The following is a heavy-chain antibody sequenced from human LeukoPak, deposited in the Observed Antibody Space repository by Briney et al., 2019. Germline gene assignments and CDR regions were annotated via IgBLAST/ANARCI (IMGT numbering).Heavy chain of an antibody. V-gene: IGHV4-61*02. D-gene: IGHD6-6*01. CDR3: ATWSSSSGEVY. CDR1: GGSVSSGGWY. J-gene: IGHJ4*02. Sequence: SETQSLTCTVSGGSVSSGGWYWSWIRQPAGKGLEWIGRVYSDESTIYNPSLKSRVTISVDTSRNQFSLNLSSATAADTAVYYCATWSSSSGEVYWGQGTLVTVSS. CDR2: VYSDEST.